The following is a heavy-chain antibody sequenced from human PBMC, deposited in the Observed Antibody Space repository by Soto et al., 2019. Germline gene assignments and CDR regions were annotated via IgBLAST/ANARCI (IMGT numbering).Heavy chain of an antibody. V-gene: IGHV1-2*04. CDR1: GYTFTDYY. CDR2: INPKTGGT. CDR3: ARGTRIQLWFTNLDYLDH. J-gene: IGHJ4*02. Sequence: ASVKVSCKASGYTFTDYYMHWVRQAPGQGLEWMGWINPKTGGTNYVQKFQGWVTMTRDTSISTAYMELSSDDTAVYYCARGTRIQLWFTNLDYLDHWGQGTLVTVSS. D-gene: IGHD5-18*01.